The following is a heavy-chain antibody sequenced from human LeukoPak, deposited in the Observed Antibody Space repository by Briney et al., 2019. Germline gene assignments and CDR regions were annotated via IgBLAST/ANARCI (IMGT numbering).Heavy chain of an antibody. V-gene: IGHV3-9*01. CDR2: ISWNSGSI. Sequence: PGGSLRLSCAASGFTFVDYAMHWVRQAPGKGLEWVSGISWNSGSIGYADSVKGRFTISRDNAKNSLYLQMNSLRAEDTALYYCAKGISIWFGELVDYWGQGTLVTVSS. J-gene: IGHJ4*02. D-gene: IGHD3-10*01. CDR3: AKGISIWFGELVDY. CDR1: GFTFVDYA.